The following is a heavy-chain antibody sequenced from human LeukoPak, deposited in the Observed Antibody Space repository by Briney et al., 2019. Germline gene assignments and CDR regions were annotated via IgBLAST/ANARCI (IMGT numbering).Heavy chain of an antibody. CDR3: ARQALWFFDH. CDR1: GGSISSNSNY. D-gene: IGHD2-21*01. J-gene: IGHJ4*02. CDR2: ISYGGST. V-gene: IGHV4-39*01. Sequence: SETLSLTCTVSGGSISSNSNYWAWIRQPPGRGLERIGSISYGGSTYYSPSLESRVTISVDTSKNQFSLRLGSVTAADTAVYYCARQALWFFDHWGQGTLVTVSS.